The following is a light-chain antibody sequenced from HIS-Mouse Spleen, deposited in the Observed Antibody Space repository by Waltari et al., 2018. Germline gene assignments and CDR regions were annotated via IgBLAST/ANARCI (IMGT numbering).Light chain of an antibody. CDR3: SSYTSSSTLYV. Sequence: GQPITISCTGTSSDVGGYNYVSWYQQHPGKAPKLMIYDVSNRPSGVSNRFSGSKSGNTASLTISGLQAEDEADYYCSSYTSSSTLYVFGTGTKVTVL. J-gene: IGLJ1*01. CDR1: SSDVGGYNY. CDR2: DVS. V-gene: IGLV2-14*03.